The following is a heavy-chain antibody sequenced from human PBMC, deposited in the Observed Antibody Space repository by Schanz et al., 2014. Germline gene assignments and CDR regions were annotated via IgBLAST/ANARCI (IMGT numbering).Heavy chain of an antibody. J-gene: IGHJ4*02. CDR1: EFSFSSFG. Sequence: EVQLVESGGGLVQPRGSLRLSCAASEFSFSSFGMNWVRQAPGKGLEWVSYISSSGSTIYYADSVKGRFTISRDNAKNSLYLQMNSLRAEDTAVYYCAKDHPSSGWPAFDVWGQGTQVTVSS. CDR3: AKDHPSSGWPAFDV. CDR2: ISSSGSTI. V-gene: IGHV3-48*04. D-gene: IGHD6-19*01.